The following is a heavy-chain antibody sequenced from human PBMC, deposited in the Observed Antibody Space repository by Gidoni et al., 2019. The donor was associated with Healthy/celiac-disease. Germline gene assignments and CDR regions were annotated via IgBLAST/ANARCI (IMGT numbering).Heavy chain of an antibody. D-gene: IGHD1-1*01. J-gene: IGHJ4*02. CDR3: ARALGVGYNYWDFDY. CDR2: ISSSSSYI. Sequence: EVQLVESGGGLVKPGGSLRLSCAASGFTFSSYSMNWVRQAPGKGLAWVSSISSSSSYIYYADSVKGRFTISRDNAKNSLYLQMNSLRAEDTAVYYCARALGVGYNYWDFDYWGQGTLVTVSS. V-gene: IGHV3-21*01. CDR1: GFTFSSYS.